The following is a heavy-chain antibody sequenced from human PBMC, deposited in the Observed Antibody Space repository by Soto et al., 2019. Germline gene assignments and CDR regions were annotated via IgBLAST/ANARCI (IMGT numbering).Heavy chain of an antibody. CDR2: ISTYNGNT. Sequence: QVQLVQSGPEVKKSGASVKVSCKASGYGFMNYGISWVRQAPGQGLEWMGWISTYNGNTDYAQKFQDRVTMTADASINTAYMEIRNLRSNDTAVYFCARGWDYTDYYGDFWGQGTLVTVSS. J-gene: IGHJ4*02. CDR3: ARGWDYTDYYGDF. D-gene: IGHD4-17*01. V-gene: IGHV1-18*01. CDR1: GYGFMNYG.